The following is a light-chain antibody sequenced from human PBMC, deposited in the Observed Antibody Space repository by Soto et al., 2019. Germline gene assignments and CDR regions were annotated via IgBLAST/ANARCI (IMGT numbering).Light chain of an antibody. Sequence: SYELTQPPSVSVSLGQMARITCSGEALPKKYAYWYQQKPGQFPVLVIYKDSETPSGIPERFSGSSSGTIVTLTISGVQAEDEADYYCLSADRSGTGWVFGGGTNSPS. CDR1: ALPKKY. CDR3: LSADRSGTGWV. J-gene: IGLJ3*02. CDR2: KDS. V-gene: IGLV3-16*01.